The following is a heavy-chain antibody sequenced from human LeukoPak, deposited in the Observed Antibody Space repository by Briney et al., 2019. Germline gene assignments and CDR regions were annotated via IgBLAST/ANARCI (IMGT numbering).Heavy chain of an antibody. CDR3: VRVRSVSSAWRAFDI. CDR1: GFTFSGYW. D-gene: IGHD6-19*01. CDR2: IWSDGSAK. Sequence: GGSLRLSCAASGFTFSGYWMHWVRQAPGKGLEWVAVIWSDGSAKYYADSVTGRVTISRDNSKNTLYLQIYSLRAEDTAVYYCVRVRSVSSAWRAFDIWGQGTMVIVSS. J-gene: IGHJ3*02. V-gene: IGHV3-33*08.